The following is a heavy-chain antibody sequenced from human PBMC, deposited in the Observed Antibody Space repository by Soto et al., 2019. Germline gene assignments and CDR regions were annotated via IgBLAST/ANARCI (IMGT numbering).Heavy chain of an antibody. D-gene: IGHD5-18*01. V-gene: IGHV3-53*01. J-gene: IGHJ4*02. CDR2: IYNTGRT. CDR1: GFTVSNTY. CDR3: TGSDSYGKFDD. Sequence: GGSLRLSCAASGFTVSNTYMSWVRQAPGKGLEWVSIIYNTGRTYYADSVKGRFTISRDYSKNTLYLHMNSLRAEDTAVYYCTGSDSYGKFDDWGQGTLVTVSS.